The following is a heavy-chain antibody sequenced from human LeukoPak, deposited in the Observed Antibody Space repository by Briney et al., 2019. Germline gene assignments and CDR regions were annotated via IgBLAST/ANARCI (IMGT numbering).Heavy chain of an antibody. V-gene: IGHV3-23*01. D-gene: IGHD2-2*02. J-gene: IGHJ4*02. CDR1: GFTFSSYA. CDR3: AKDPNPREYQLLYGY. CDR2: ISGSGGST. Sequence: GGSLRLSCAASGFTFSSYAMSGVRQAPGKGLEWVSGISGSGGSTYYADSVKGRFTISRDNSKNTLYLQMDSLRAEDTAVYYCAKDPNPREYQLLYGYWGQGTLVTVSS.